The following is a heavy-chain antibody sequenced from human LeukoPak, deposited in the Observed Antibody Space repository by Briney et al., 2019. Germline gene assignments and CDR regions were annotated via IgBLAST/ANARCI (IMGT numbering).Heavy chain of an antibody. CDR3: ARGVGAPEDLAVAADFDY. D-gene: IGHD6-19*01. CDR2: IIPIFGTA. V-gene: IGHV1-69*06. J-gene: IGHJ4*02. CDR1: GGTFSSYV. Sequence: SVKVSCKASGGTFSSYVINWVRQAPGQGLEWMGGIIPIFGTANYAQKFQGRVTITADKSTSTAYMELSSLRSEDTAVYYCARGVGAPEDLAVAADFDYWGQGTLVTVSS.